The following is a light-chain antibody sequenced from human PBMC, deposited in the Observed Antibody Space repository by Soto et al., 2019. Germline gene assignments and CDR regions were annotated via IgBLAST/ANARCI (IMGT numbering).Light chain of an antibody. J-gene: IGKJ5*01. CDR1: QSVSSF. CDR3: QQRSNWPSIT. Sequence: EIVLTQSPATLSLSPGERATLSCRASQSVSSFLAWYQQKPGQAPSLLIYDASNRATGIPARFSGSGSGTDFPLTISSLEPEDFAVYYCQQRSNWPSITFGQGTRLEIK. CDR2: DAS. V-gene: IGKV3-11*01.